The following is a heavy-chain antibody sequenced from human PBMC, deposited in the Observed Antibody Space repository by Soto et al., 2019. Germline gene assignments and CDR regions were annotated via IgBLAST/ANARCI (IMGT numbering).Heavy chain of an antibody. Sequence: QVQLVQSGAEVKKPGSSVKVSCKASGGTFSSYTISWVRQAPGQGLEWMGRIIPILGIANYAQKFQGRVTITAQKSTSTAYMELTSLRCEDTAVDYWAISYRYYGAEYFQHVGQGTLVTFSS. CDR1: GGTFSSYT. D-gene: IGHD4-17*01. J-gene: IGHJ1*01. CDR3: AISYRYYGAEYFQH. V-gene: IGHV1-69*02. CDR2: IIPILGIA.